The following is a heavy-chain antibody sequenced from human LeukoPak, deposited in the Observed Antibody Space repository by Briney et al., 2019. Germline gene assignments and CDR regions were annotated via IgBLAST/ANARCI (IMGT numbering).Heavy chain of an antibody. CDR3: ARENWDFDF. Sequence: PGGSPRLSCAASGFTFSNYAIHSVRQAPGKGQEWVASIRFNGNFYADYVKGRFTISRDNSKSTVSLQMDTLRTEDTALYYCARENWDFDFWGQGTLVTVSS. V-gene: IGHV3-30*02. CDR2: IRFNGN. CDR1: GFTFSNYA. D-gene: IGHD7-27*01. J-gene: IGHJ4*02.